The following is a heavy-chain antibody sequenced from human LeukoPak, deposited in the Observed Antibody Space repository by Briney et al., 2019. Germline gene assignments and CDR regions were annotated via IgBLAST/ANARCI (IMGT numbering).Heavy chain of an antibody. CDR3: AKDRHAPGRYCSSTTCFPFDP. V-gene: IGHV3-21*04. CDR2: ISSSSSYI. D-gene: IGHD2-2*01. Sequence: KPGGSLRLSCAASGFTFSSYSMNWVRQAPGKGLEWVSSISSSSSYIYYADSVKGRFTISRDNSKNTLYLQMNSLRAEDTAVYYCAKDRHAPGRYCSSTTCFPFDPWGQGTLVTVSS. CDR1: GFTFSSYS. J-gene: IGHJ5*02.